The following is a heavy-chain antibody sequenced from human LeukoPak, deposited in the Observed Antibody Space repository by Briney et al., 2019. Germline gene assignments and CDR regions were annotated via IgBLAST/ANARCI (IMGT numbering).Heavy chain of an antibody. J-gene: IGHJ2*01. CDR2: ISGSGGST. Sequence: GGSLRLSCAASRFTFSNYAMSWVRQAPGKGLEWVSGISGSGGSTYYADSVKGRFTISRDNSKNTMYLQANSLRAEDTAVYYCAKDLYGGSVYWYFGLWGRGTLVTVSS. CDR3: AKDLYGGSVYWYFGL. D-gene: IGHD4-23*01. V-gene: IGHV3-23*01. CDR1: RFTFSNYA.